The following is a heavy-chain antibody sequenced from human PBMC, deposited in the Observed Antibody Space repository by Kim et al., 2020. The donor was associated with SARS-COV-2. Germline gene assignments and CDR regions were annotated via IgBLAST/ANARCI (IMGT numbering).Heavy chain of an antibody. D-gene: IGHD2-15*01. CDR3: AGGWDGSLFDY. J-gene: IGHJ4*02. V-gene: IGHV3-23*01. Sequence: TYYADSVKGRFTISRDNSKNTLYLQMNSLRAEDTAVYYCAGGWDGSLFDYWGQGTLVTVSS. CDR2: T.